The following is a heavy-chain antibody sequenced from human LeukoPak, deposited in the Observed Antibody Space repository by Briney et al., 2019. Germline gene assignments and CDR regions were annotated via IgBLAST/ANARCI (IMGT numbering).Heavy chain of an antibody. Sequence: PSETLSVTCAVSGGSISSSNWWSWVRQPPGKGLEWIGEIYHSGSTNYNPSLKSRVTISVDKSKNHFSLNLSSVTAADTAVYYCARDDSGTYAALDYWGQGTLVTVSS. D-gene: IGHD1-26*01. CDR2: IYHSGST. V-gene: IGHV4-4*02. J-gene: IGHJ4*02. CDR1: GGSISSSNW. CDR3: ARDDSGTYAALDY.